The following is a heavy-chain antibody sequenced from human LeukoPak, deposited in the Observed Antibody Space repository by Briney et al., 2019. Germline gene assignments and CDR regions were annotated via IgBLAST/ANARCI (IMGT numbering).Heavy chain of an antibody. CDR3: VKDYTSGRYDAFDI. J-gene: IGHJ3*02. CDR1: AFTFSSYA. V-gene: IGHV3-23*01. Sequence: GGSLRLSCAASAFTFSSYAMSWVRQAAGKGLQWVSAISGSGVSTYYTDSVKGRFTISRDNSKRTLFLHMNSLTAEDTAVYYCVKDYTSGRYDAFDIWGQGTMVTVSS. D-gene: IGHD6-19*01. CDR2: ISGSGVST.